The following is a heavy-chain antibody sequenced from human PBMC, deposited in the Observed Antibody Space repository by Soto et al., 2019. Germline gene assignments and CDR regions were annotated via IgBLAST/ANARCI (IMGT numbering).Heavy chain of an antibody. Sequence: GGSLRLSCAASGFTFSSSAMHCVRQAPGKGLEWVALISYDGRNKYYADSVKCRFTISRDNSRNTVYLQMNSLRGEDTAVYYCARDRPHDFWSGYYSNDAFDIWGQGTMVTVSS. CDR2: ISYDGRNK. V-gene: IGHV3-30*04. CDR3: ARDRPHDFWSGYYSNDAFDI. J-gene: IGHJ3*02. D-gene: IGHD3-3*01. CDR1: GFTFSSSA.